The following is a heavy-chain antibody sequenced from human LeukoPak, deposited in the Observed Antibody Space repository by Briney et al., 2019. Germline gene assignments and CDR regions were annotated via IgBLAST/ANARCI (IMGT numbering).Heavy chain of an antibody. J-gene: IGHJ2*01. Sequence: GESLTISCKGSGYSFTSYWLGWVRQMPGKGLEWMGIIYPGDSDTRYSPSFQGQVTISAHKSISTAYLQWSSLKPPDTAMYYCARRVVNNRNWYFHLGGRGTLVTVSS. CDR1: GYSFTSYW. V-gene: IGHV5-51*01. CDR2: IYPGDSDT. CDR3: ARRVVNNRNWYFHL. D-gene: IGHD4-23*01.